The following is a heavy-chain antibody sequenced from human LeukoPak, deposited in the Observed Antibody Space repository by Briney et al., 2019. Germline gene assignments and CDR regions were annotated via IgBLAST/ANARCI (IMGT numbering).Heavy chain of an antibody. V-gene: IGHV1-69*04. D-gene: IGHD3-3*01. Sequence: ASVKVSCEASGGTFSSYAISWVRQAPGQGLEWMGRIIPILGIANYAQKFQGRVTITADKSTSTAYMELSSLRSEDTAVYYCARGPWGVVINPHFDYWGQGTLVTVSS. CDR2: IIPILGIA. CDR3: ARGPWGVVINPHFDY. J-gene: IGHJ4*02. CDR1: GGTFSSYA.